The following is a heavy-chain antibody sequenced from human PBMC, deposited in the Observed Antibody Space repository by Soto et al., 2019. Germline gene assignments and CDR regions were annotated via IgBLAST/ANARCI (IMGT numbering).Heavy chain of an antibody. CDR3: FTSXWLPSRGGY. CDR1: GFTFNNAW. V-gene: IGHV3-15*07. J-gene: IGHJ4*02. D-gene: IGHD5-12*01. Sequence: EVQLVESGGGLVRPGGSLRLSCAASGFTFNNAWMNWARQAPGKGLEWVGRIKSKSDGGTTDYAAPVKDRVTISRDDSKNTLYLQMNSLKTDDTAVYYCFTSXWLPSRGGYWGQGTLVTVSS. CDR2: IKSKSDGGTT.